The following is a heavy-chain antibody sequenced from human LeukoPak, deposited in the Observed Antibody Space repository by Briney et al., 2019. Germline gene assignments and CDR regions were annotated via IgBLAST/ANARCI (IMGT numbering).Heavy chain of an antibody. CDR1: GYTFTNYD. J-gene: IGHJ2*01. Sequence: ASVKVSCKXSGYTFTNYDIHWVRQNTGQGLEWMGWMNPNSGNTGYARRFRGRVTITRNTSIGTAYMDLNSLRSEDTAVYYCARGRYGDYGDFDLWGRGTLVTVSS. CDR2: MNPNSGNT. CDR3: ARGRYGDYGDFDL. V-gene: IGHV1-8*03. D-gene: IGHD4-17*01.